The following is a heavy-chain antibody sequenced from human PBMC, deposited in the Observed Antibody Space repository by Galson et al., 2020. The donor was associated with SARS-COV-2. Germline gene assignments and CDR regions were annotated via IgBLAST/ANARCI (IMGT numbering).Heavy chain of an antibody. Sequence: SVKVSCKASGCTFSSYAISWVRQAPGQGLEWMGGINPIFGTANYAQKFQGRVTITADESTSTAYMELSSLRSEDTAVYYCARGALLTRKTVIAYDFDYWGQGTLVTVAS. CDR2: INPIFGTA. CDR1: GCTFSSYA. D-gene: IGHD3-16*02. J-gene: IGHJ4*02. CDR3: ARGALLTRKTVIAYDFDY. V-gene: IGHV1-69*13.